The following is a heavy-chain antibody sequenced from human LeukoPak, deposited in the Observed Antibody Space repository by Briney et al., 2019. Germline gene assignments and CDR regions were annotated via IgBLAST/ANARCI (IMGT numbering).Heavy chain of an antibody. D-gene: IGHD2-15*01. J-gene: IGHJ4*02. CDR2: IDWNSGSI. CDR1: GFTFDDYS. Sequence: GRSLRLSCAASGFTFDDYSMHWVRQPPGKGLEWLSGIDWNSGSIGYADSVKGRFTISRDNAKNSLYLQMNSLRADDTAFHYCAKDFPFAATSYYFDFWGRGTLVTVSS. CDR3: AKDFPFAATSYYFDF. V-gene: IGHV3-9*01.